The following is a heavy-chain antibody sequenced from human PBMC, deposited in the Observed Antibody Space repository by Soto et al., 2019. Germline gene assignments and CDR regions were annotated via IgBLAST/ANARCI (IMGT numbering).Heavy chain of an antibody. V-gene: IGHV3-23*01. J-gene: IGHJ4*02. Sequence: DVQLWESGGGLLQPGGSVRLSCAASGVTSGDLGMSRVRQCPGRGLEWVSTISRDGANRHYADSVNGRFTISRDNSRNTVDLHMARLRAEDTARYYCVSWFSAHFDYWGQGIVVTVSS. CDR1: GVTSGDLG. CDR2: ISRDGANR. CDR3: VSWFSAHFDY. D-gene: IGHD3-10*01.